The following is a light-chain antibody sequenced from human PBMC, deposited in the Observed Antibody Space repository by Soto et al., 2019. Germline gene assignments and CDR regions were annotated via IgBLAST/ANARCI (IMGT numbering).Light chain of an antibody. Sequence: SYELTQPPSVSVALGQTARITCGGNNIGGKNVHWYQLSPGQAPVLVIYRDTNRPSGIPERFSGSNSGNTATLAISGAQAGDDGDYYCQVWDSSTVVFGGGTKLTVL. CDR2: RDT. J-gene: IGLJ3*02. CDR3: QVWDSSTVV. V-gene: IGLV3-9*01. CDR1: NIGGKN.